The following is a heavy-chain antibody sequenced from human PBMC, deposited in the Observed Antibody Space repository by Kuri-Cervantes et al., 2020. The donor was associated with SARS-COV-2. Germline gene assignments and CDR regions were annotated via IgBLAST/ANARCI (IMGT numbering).Heavy chain of an antibody. J-gene: IGHJ4*02. CDR3: ARDGGLHEGYSYGYIDY. Sequence: SQTLSLTCAVSGYSISCGYYWGWIRQPPGKGLEWIGSIYHSGSTYYNPSLKSRVTISVDTSKNQFSLKLSSVTAADTAVYYCARDGGLHEGYSYGYIDYWGQGTLVTVSS. CDR1: GYSISCGYY. D-gene: IGHD5-18*01. CDR2: IYHSGST. V-gene: IGHV4-38-2*02.